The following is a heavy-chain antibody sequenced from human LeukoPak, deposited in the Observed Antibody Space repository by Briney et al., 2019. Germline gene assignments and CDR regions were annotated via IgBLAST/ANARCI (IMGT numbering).Heavy chain of an antibody. CDR3: ARRLVAAAGLPYYYYGMDV. CDR2: ISAYNGNT. Sequence: ASVKVSCKASGYTFTSYGISWVRQAPGQGLEWMGWISAYNGNTNYAQKLQGRVTMTTDTSTSTAYMELRSLRCDDTAVYYCARRLVAAAGLPYYYYGMDVWGQGTTVTVSS. V-gene: IGHV1-18*01. CDR1: GYTFTSYG. J-gene: IGHJ6*02. D-gene: IGHD6-13*01.